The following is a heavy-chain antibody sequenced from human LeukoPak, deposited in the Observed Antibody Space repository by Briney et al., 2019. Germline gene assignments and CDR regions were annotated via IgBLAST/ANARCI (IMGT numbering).Heavy chain of an antibody. CDR2: IYSGGST. Sequence: GGSLRLSCAASGFTVSSNYMSWVRQAPGKGLEWVSVIYSGGSTYYADSVKGRFTISRDNSKNTLYLQMNSLRAEDTAVYYCARDRAVPSYYYYYGMDVWGQGTTVTVSS. V-gene: IGHV3-66*01. D-gene: IGHD4-17*01. CDR3: ARDRAVPSYYYYYGMDV. J-gene: IGHJ6*02. CDR1: GFTVSSNY.